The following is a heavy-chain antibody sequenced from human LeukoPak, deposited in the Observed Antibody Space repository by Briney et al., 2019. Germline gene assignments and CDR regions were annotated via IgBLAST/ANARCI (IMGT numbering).Heavy chain of an antibody. CDR3: ARAKSDYVWGSYRYGVHYDY. CDR1: GFTFSSYG. CDR2: IRYDGSNK. J-gene: IGHJ4*02. Sequence: GGSLRLSCAASGFTFSSYGMHWVRQAPGKGLEWVAFIRYDGSNKYYADSVKGRFTISRDNAKNSLYLQMNSLRAEDTAVYYCARAKSDYVWGSYRYGVHYDYRGQGTLVTVSS. D-gene: IGHD3-16*02. V-gene: IGHV3-30*02.